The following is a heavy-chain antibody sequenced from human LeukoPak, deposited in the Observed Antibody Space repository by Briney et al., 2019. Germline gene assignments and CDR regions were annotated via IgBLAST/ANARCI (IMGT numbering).Heavy chain of an antibody. CDR1: GFTFDDYA. CDR3: AKNSGYDFSLDY. CDR2: ISGDGGST. D-gene: IGHD5-12*01. V-gene: IGHV3-43*02. J-gene: IGHJ4*02. Sequence: GGSLRLSCAASGFTFDDYAMHWVRQAPGKGLEWVSLISGDGGSTYYADSVKGRFTISRDNSKNSLYLQMNSLRTEDAALYYCAKNSGYDFSLDYWGQGTLVTVSS.